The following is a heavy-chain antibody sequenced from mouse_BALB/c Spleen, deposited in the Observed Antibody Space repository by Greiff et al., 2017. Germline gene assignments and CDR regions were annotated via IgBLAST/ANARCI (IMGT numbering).Heavy chain of an antibody. CDR3: ARWNYGNYDFDY. Sequence: QVQLQQPGAELVKPGASVKLSCKASGYTFTSYWMHWVKQRPGQGLEWIGEINPSNGRTNYNEKFKSKATLTVDKSSSTAYMQLSSLTSEDSAVYYCARWNYGNYDFDYWGQGTTLTVSS. V-gene: IGHV1S81*02. D-gene: IGHD2-1*01. CDR1: GYTFTSYW. J-gene: IGHJ2*01. CDR2: INPSNGRT.